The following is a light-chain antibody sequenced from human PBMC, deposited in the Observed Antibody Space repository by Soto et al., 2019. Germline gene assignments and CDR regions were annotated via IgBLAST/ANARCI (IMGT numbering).Light chain of an antibody. Sequence: QSVLTQPPSVSGAPGQRVTISCTGSSSNIGAGYPVHWYQQLPGTAPKLLVAGNRPSGVPDRFSVSKSGASASLAITGLQAEGGGDYYCQSYDSSLSRRWVFGGGTQLTVL. J-gene: IGLJ3*02. CDR1: SSNIGAGYP. V-gene: IGLV1-40*01. CDR2: G. CDR3: QSYDSSLSRRWV.